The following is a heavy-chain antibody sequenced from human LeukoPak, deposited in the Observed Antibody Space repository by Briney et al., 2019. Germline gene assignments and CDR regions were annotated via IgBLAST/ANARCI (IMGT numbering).Heavy chain of an antibody. CDR3: AKDTAVQFLEPAF. CDR2: IWFDGSVK. V-gene: IGHV3-33*06. Sequence: PGGSLRLSCAASGFTFNTHGMHWVRQAPGKGLGWVAAIWFDGSVKHYSDAVKGRFTISRDNSLNTLYLQINSLRVEDTAIYYCAKDTAVQFLEPAFWGQGTLVTVSS. CDR1: GFTFNTHG. D-gene: IGHD3-3*01. J-gene: IGHJ4*02.